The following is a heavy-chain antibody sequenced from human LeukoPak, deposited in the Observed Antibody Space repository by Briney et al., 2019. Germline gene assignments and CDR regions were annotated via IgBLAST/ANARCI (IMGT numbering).Heavy chain of an antibody. Sequence: ASETLSLTCTVSGGSISSCYWSWIRQPAGKGLEWIGRIYTRGSTNYNPSLKSRVTMSVDTSRNQFSLKLNSVTAADTAVYYCARDNPPARYYDSSGYGPNDAFDIWGQGTLVTVSS. V-gene: IGHV4-4*07. J-gene: IGHJ3*02. CDR3: ARDNPPARYYDSSGYGPNDAFDI. D-gene: IGHD3-22*01. CDR1: GGSISSCY. CDR2: IYTRGST.